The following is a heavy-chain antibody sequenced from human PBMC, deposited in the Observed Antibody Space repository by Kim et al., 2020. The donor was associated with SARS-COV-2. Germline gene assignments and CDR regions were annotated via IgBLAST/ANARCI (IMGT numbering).Heavy chain of an antibody. V-gene: IGHV3-74*01. J-gene: IGHJ2*01. D-gene: IGHD1-1*01. Sequence: TSYRGSVDGRTTISSDNAKNTLYLQMNSLSAEDTAVYYCARDTTTYFDLWGRGTLVTVSS. CDR3: ARDTTTYFDL. CDR2: T.